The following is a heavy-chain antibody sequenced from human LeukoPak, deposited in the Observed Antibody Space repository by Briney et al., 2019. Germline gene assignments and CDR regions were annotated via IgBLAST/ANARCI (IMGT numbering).Heavy chain of an antibody. D-gene: IGHD3-22*01. V-gene: IGHV4-34*01. CDR1: GGSFRGYY. CDR3: ATEAYYDSSGPHFDY. CDR2: IYHAGNT. J-gene: IGHJ4*02. Sequence: SETLSLTCAVYGGSFRGYYWSWIRQPPGKGLEWIGEIYHAGNTNYNPSLKSRVTISVNKSKNQFSLKLTSVTAADTAVYYCATEAYYDSSGPHFDYWGQGTLVTVSS.